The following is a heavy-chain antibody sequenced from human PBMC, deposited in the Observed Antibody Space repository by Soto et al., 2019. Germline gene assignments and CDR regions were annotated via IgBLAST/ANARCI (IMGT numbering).Heavy chain of an antibody. J-gene: IGHJ4*02. CDR1: GFTFSSYW. Sequence: EEQLVESGGGLVQPGGSLRLSCAASGFTFSSYWMHWVRQAPGKGLVWVSRINSGGSSISYADSVKGRFTISRDNAKSTLYLQMNSLRDEDTAVYYCARGLEGGRYALGNWGQGTLVSVST. CDR3: ARGLEGGRYALGN. V-gene: IGHV3-74*01. CDR2: INSGGSSI. D-gene: IGHD2-15*01.